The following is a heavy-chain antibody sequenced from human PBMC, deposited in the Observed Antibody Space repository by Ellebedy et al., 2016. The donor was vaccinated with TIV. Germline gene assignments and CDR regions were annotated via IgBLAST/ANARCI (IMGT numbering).Heavy chain of an antibody. Sequence: AASVKVSCKASGYTFTSYGISWVRQAPGQGLEWMGWISAYNGNTNYAQKLQGRVTMTTDTSTSTAYMELRSLRSDDTAVYYCARSRAYWVRESGFDPWGQGTLVTVSS. V-gene: IGHV1-18*01. D-gene: IGHD3-10*01. CDR2: ISAYNGNT. J-gene: IGHJ5*02. CDR3: ARSRAYWVRESGFDP. CDR1: GYTFTSYG.